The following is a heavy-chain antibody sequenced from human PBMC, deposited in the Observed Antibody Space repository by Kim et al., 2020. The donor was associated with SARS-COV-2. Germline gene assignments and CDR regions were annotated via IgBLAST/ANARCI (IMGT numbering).Heavy chain of an antibody. V-gene: IGHV4-34*01. J-gene: IGHJ4*02. Sequence: SETLSLTCAVYGGSFSGYYWSWIRQPPGKGLEWIGEINHSGSTNYNPSLKSRVTISVDTSKNQFSLKLSSVTAADTAVYYCARGHETWGGVYCSGGSCYSAGFDYWGQGTMVTVSS. D-gene: IGHD2-15*01. CDR2: INHSGST. CDR3: ARGHETWGGVYCSGGSCYSAGFDY. CDR1: GGSFSGYY.